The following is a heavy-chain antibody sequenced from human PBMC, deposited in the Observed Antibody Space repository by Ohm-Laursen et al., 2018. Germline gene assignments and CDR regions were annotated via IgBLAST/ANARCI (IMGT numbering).Heavy chain of an antibody. V-gene: IGHV3-30*18. CDR1: GFTFSTYG. Sequence: SLRLSCAASGFTFSTYGMHWVRQAPGKGLEWVALTSSDGSNKYYADSVKGRFTISRDNSKSTLYLQMDSLRVEDTAVYYCAKKRMPKVTTSLDYWGQGTLVTVSS. CDR3: AKKRMPKVTTSLDY. J-gene: IGHJ4*02. CDR2: TSSDGSNK. D-gene: IGHD4-17*01.